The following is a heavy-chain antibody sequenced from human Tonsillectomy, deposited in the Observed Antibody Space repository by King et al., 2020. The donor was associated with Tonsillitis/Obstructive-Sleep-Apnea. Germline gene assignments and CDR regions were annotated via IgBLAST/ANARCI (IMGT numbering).Heavy chain of an antibody. CDR1: GGSISSSSYY. Sequence: LQLQESGPGLVKPSETLSLTCTVSGGSISSSSYYWGWIRQPPGKGLEWIGSIYYSGSTYYNQSLKSRVTISVDTSKNQFSLKLSSVTAADTAVYYCARHIVVVPAAIDYWGQGTLVTVSS. V-gene: IGHV4-39*01. CDR3: ARHIVVVPAAIDY. J-gene: IGHJ4*02. D-gene: IGHD2-2*01. CDR2: IYYSGST.